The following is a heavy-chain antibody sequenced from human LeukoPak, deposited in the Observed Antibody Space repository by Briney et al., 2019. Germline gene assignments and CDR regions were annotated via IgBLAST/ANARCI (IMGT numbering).Heavy chain of an antibody. Sequence: GGSLRLSCAASGFTFSSYAMHWVRQAPGKGLEWVGRIKSKTDGGTTDYAAPVKGRFTISRDDSKNTLYLQMNSLKTEDTAVYYCTTVLNYYDSSGYYRPFDIWGQGTMVTVSS. V-gene: IGHV3-15*01. CDR3: TTVLNYYDSSGYYRPFDI. CDR1: GFTFSSYA. CDR2: IKSKTDGGTT. D-gene: IGHD3-22*01. J-gene: IGHJ3*02.